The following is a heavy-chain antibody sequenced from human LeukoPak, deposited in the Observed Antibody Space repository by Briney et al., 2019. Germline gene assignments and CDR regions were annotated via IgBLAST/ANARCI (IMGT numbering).Heavy chain of an antibody. Sequence: RPSETLSLTCTVSGGSISSYYWSWIRQPPGKVLEWIGYIYYSGSTNYNPSLKSRVTISVDTSKNQFSLKLSSVTAADTAVYYCARGLPGYSYGYGWFDPWGQGTLVTVSS. CDR3: ARGLPGYSYGYGWFDP. CDR2: IYYSGST. V-gene: IGHV4-59*01. CDR1: GGSISSYY. J-gene: IGHJ5*02. D-gene: IGHD5-18*01.